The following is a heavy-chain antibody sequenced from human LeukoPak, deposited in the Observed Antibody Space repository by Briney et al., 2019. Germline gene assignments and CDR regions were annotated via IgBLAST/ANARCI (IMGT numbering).Heavy chain of an antibody. CDR2: INWNGGST. CDR3: ARAQGRYYDSSGYSFDY. Sequence: GGSLRLSCAASGFTFDDYGMSWVRQAPRKGLEWVSGINWNGGSTGYADSVKGLFTISRDNAKNSLYLQMYSLRAEDTALYYCARAQGRYYDSSGYSFDYWGQGTLVTVS. J-gene: IGHJ4*02. V-gene: IGHV3-20*04. CDR1: GFTFDDYG. D-gene: IGHD3-22*01.